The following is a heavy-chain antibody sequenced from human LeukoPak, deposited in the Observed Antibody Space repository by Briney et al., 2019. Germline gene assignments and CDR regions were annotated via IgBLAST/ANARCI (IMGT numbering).Heavy chain of an antibody. CDR2: IVVGSGNT. Sequence: GTSVTVSCKASGFTFTSSAVQWVRQARGQRLEWIGWIVVGSGNTNYAQKFQERVTITRDMSTSTAYMELSSLRSEDTAVYYCAATTMVRGVIIHYYGMDVWGKGTTVTVSS. CDR3: AATTMVRGVIIHYYGMDV. J-gene: IGHJ6*04. CDR1: GFTFTSSA. D-gene: IGHD3-10*01. V-gene: IGHV1-58*01.